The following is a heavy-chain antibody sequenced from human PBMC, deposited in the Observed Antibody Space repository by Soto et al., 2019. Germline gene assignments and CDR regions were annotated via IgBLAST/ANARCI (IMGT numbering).Heavy chain of an antibody. V-gene: IGHV4-34*01. J-gene: IGHJ5*02. Sequence: SETLSLTCAVYGGSFSGYYWSWIRQPPGKGLEWIGEINHSGSTTYNPSLKSRVTISVDTSKNQFSLKLSSVTAADTAVYYCATVTPYYYDSSGYYYGWFDPWGQGTLVTVSS. CDR1: GGSFSGYY. D-gene: IGHD3-22*01. CDR2: INHSGST. CDR3: ATVTPYYYDSSGYYYGWFDP.